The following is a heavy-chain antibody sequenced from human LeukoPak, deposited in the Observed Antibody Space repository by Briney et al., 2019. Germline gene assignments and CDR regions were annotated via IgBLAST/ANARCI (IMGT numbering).Heavy chain of an antibody. Sequence: SGGSLRLSCAASGFTFSSYWMSWVRQAPGKGLEWAANIKQDGSERYYVDSVKGRFTISRDNAKNSLYLQMNSLRAEDTAVYYCARGMYYDILTGYYQGYYFDYWGQGTLVTVSS. CDR2: IKQDGSER. V-gene: IGHV3-7*01. J-gene: IGHJ4*02. CDR3: ARGMYYDILTGYYQGYYFDY. D-gene: IGHD3-9*01. CDR1: GFTFSSYW.